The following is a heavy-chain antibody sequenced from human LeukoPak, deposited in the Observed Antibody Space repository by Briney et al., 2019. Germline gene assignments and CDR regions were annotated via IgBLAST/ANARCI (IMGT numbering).Heavy chain of an antibody. Sequence: PGRSLRLSCAASGFTFDDYAMHWVRQAPGKGLEWVSGISWNSGSIGYADSVKGRFTISRDNAKNSLYLQMNSLRAEDTAVYYCARVGRYFDWLLGAFDIWGQGTMVTVSS. CDR3: ARVGRYFDWLLGAFDI. J-gene: IGHJ3*02. CDR2: ISWNSGSI. V-gene: IGHV3-9*01. D-gene: IGHD3-9*01. CDR1: GFTFDDYA.